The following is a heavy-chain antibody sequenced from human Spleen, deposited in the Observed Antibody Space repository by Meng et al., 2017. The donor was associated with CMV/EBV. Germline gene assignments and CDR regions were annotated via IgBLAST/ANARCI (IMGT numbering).Heavy chain of an antibody. CDR1: GFNSSDYY. CDR3: ARDFSAVHNWLDS. Sequence: AASGFNSSDYYMTWVHQAPGKGLEWVSYISSSGSITKYLDSVKGRFTISRDNAENSLFLQMNSLRVEDTAFYYCARDFSAVHNWLDSWGQGTLVTVSS. V-gene: IGHV3-11*04. J-gene: IGHJ5*01. D-gene: IGHD1-26*01. CDR2: ISSSGSIT.